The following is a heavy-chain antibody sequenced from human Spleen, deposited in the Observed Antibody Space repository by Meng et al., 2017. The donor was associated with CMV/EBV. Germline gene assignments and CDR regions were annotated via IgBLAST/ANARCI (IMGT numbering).Heavy chain of an antibody. CDR3: ASVRGFCTSTTCYRGAFDI. Sequence: GGSLRLSCAASGFTFSDYYMTWFRQAPGKGLEWVSYISTSGSAIYYADSVKGRFTFSRDSAKNTLYLQMNSLRAEDTAVYYCASVRGFCTSTTCYRGAFDIWGQGTMVTVSS. D-gene: IGHD2-2*01. J-gene: IGHJ3*02. CDR1: GFTFSDYY. CDR2: ISTSGSAI. V-gene: IGHV3-11*04.